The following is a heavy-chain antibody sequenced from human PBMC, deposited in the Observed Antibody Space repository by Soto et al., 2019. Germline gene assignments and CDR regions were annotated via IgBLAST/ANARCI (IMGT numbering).Heavy chain of an antibody. CDR1: GYTFTSYY. V-gene: IGHV1-46*01. CDR3: ARSRVGYCSGGSCYSVDYYYYYGMDV. D-gene: IGHD2-15*01. Sequence: QVQLVQSGAEVKKPGASVKVSCKASGYTFTSYYMHWVRQAPGQGLEWMGIINPSGGSTSYAQKSQGRVTMTRDTSTSTVYMELSSVRSEDTAVYYCARSRVGYCSGGSCYSVDYYYYYGMDVWGQGPTVTVSS. CDR2: INPSGGST. J-gene: IGHJ6*02.